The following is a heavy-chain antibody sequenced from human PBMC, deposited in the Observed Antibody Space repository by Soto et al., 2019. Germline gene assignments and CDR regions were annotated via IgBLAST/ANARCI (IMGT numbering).Heavy chain of an antibody. V-gene: IGHV3-9*01. J-gene: IGHJ4*01. Sequence: APRLSCAASGFTFADYAMHWVRQAPGKGLERVSGISWNSGSIGYADSVKGRFTISKDNAKNSQYLQMNNLRAEDTALYYCAKDGGYDMSSYFDYWGQGTLVTVSS. CDR2: ISWNSGSI. CDR1: GFTFADYA. D-gene: IGHD5-12*01. CDR3: AKDGGYDMSSYFDY.